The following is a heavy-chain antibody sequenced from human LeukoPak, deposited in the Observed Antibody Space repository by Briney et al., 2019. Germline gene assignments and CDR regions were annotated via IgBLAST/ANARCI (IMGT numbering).Heavy chain of an antibody. J-gene: IGHJ4*02. Sequence: GGTLRLSCAASGFTFSSHGMSWVRQAPGKGLEWVSVIYSGGSTYYADSVKGRFTISRDNSKNTLYLQMSSLRAEDTAVYYCARLMYYDSSGYPMDYWGQGTLVTVSS. CDR3: ARLMYYDSSGYPMDY. D-gene: IGHD3-22*01. CDR1: GFTFSSHG. V-gene: IGHV3-66*01. CDR2: IYSGGST.